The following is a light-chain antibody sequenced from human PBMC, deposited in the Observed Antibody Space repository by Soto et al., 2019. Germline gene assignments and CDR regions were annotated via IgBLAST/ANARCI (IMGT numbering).Light chain of an antibody. CDR1: SSDVGGYNY. CDR3: SSYTSSSTYV. J-gene: IGLJ1*01. CDR2: AVS. V-gene: IGLV2-14*01. Sequence: QSVLTQPASVSGSPGQSITISCTGTSSDVGGYNYVSWYQQHPGKAPQLMIYAVSNRPSGVSNRFSGYKSGNTASLTISGLQAEDEADYYCSSYTSSSTYVFGTGTKLTVL.